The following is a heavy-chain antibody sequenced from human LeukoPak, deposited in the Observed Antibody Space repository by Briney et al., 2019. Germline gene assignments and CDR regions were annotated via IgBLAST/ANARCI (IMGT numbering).Heavy chain of an antibody. CDR3: ARRDDYGIDY. V-gene: IGHV5-51*01. CDR2: IYPGDYDT. J-gene: IGHJ4*02. Sequence: GESLKISWTGSGYSFTSYWIGWVRQMPGEGLGWMGIIYPGDYDTRYRPSFLGEVSISADKYLSTAHLQWSSLKASDTAMQYCARRDDYGIDYWGQRTLVTDSS. CDR1: GYSFTSYW. D-gene: IGHD4-17*01.